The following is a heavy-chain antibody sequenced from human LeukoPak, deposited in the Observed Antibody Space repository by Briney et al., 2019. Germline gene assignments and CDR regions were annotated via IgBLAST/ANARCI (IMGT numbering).Heavy chain of an antibody. V-gene: IGHV3-21*04. Sequence: GGSLRLSCAASGFTFSSYSMNWVRQAPGKGLEWVSSISSSSSYIYYADSVKGRFTISRDNAKNSLYLQMNSLRAEDTAVYYCARENRGYRYGYGRGLDYWGQGTLVTVSS. CDR2: ISSSSSYI. CDR1: GFTFSSYS. CDR3: ARENRGYRYGYGRGLDY. J-gene: IGHJ4*02. D-gene: IGHD5-18*01.